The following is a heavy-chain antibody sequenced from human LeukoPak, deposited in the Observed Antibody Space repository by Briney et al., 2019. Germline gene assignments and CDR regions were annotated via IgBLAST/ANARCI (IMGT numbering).Heavy chain of an antibody. CDR3: TLIQGWGAGSYFLDY. CDR1: GFTFTNYW. V-gene: IGHV3-7*01. J-gene: IGHJ4*02. D-gene: IGHD3-10*01. CDR2: IKQDGSEK. Sequence: QSGGSLRLSCAASGFTFTNYWMSWARQAPGKGLEWVANIKQDGSEKYYVDSVKGRCTISRDNAKNSLYLQMNSLRAEDTAVYYCTLIQGWGAGSYFLDYWGQGALVTVSS.